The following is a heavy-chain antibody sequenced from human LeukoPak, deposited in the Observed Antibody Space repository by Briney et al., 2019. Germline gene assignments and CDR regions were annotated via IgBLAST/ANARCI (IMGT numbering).Heavy chain of an antibody. J-gene: IGHJ4*02. D-gene: IGHD3-10*01. CDR1: GGSISTGSYC. Sequence: SETLSLTCTVSGGSISTGSYCWSWIRQPAGKGLEWIGHIHTSGNTNYNPSLKSRVTISVDTSKNQFSLKLSSVTAADTAVYYCARTIWFGSSYYFDYWGQGTLVTVSS. CDR2: IHTSGNT. CDR3: ARTIWFGSSYYFDY. V-gene: IGHV4-61*09.